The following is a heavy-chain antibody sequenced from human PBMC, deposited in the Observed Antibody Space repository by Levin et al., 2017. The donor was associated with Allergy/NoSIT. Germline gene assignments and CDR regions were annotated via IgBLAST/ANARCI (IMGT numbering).Heavy chain of an antibody. CDR3: ARDLRSLWFGELLSTDY. Sequence: GGSLRLSCAASGFTFSSYSMNWVRQAPGKGLEWVSSISSSSSYIYYADSVKGRFTISRDNAKNSLYLQMNSLRAEDTAVYYCARDLRSLWFGELLSTDYWGQGTLVTVSS. CDR2: ISSSSSYI. J-gene: IGHJ4*02. V-gene: IGHV3-21*01. CDR1: GFTFSSYS. D-gene: IGHD3-10*01.